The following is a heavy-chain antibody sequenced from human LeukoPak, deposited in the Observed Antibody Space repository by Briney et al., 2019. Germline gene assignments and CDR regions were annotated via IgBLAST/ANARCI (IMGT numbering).Heavy chain of an antibody. CDR2: MNPNSGNT. V-gene: IGHV1-8*03. CDR3: ARGLGSSSPDAFDI. CDR1: GYTFTSYD. Sequence: ASVKVSCKASGYTFTSYDINWVRQAAGQGLEWMGWMNPNSGNTGYAQKFQGRVTITRNTSISTAYTELSSLRSEDTAVYYCARGLGSSSPDAFDIWGQGTMVTVSS. J-gene: IGHJ3*02. D-gene: IGHD6-6*01.